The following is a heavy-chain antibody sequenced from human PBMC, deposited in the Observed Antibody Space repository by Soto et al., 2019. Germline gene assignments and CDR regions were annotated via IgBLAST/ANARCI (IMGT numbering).Heavy chain of an antibody. CDR1: GGSISGHY. CDR2: MYYSGST. CDR3: ARGPYYDLIWNYYYMDV. J-gene: IGHJ6*03. D-gene: IGHD3-16*01. Sequence: QVQLQESGPGLVKPSETLSLSCSVSGGSISGHYWSWVRQTPGKGLEWIGYMYYSGSTNYNPSLKSLVTISVDTSKNPFSLRLTSVTAADTAVYYCARGPYYDLIWNYYYMDVWGKGTTVTVSS. V-gene: IGHV4-59*08.